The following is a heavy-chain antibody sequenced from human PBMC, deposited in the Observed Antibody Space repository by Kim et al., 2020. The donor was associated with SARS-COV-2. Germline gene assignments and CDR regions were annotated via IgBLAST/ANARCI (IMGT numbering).Heavy chain of an antibody. CDR3: ARDGHWRGLALADYYYGMDV. J-gene: IGHJ6*02. CDR1: GYTFTSYA. V-gene: IGHV1-3*01. CDR2: INAGNGNT. Sequence: ASVKVSCKASGYTFTSYAMHWVRQAPGQRLEWMGWINAGNGNTKYSQKFQGRVTITRDTSARTAYMELSSLRSEDTAVYYCARDGHWRGLALADYYYGMDVWGQGTTVTASS. D-gene: IGHD3-3*01.